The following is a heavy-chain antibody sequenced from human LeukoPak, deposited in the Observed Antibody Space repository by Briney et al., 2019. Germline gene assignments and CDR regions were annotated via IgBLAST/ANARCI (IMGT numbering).Heavy chain of an antibody. J-gene: IGHJ2*01. CDR2: ISAYNGNT. Sequence: ASVKVSCKASGYTFTSYGISWVRQAPGQGLEWMGWISAYNGNTKYAQNLQGRVTMTTDTSTSTAYMELRSLRSDDTAVYYCARYCSGGSCYLPLGFFDLWGRGTLVTVSS. CDR3: ARYCSGGSCYLPLGFFDL. D-gene: IGHD2-15*01. V-gene: IGHV1-18*01. CDR1: GYTFTSYG.